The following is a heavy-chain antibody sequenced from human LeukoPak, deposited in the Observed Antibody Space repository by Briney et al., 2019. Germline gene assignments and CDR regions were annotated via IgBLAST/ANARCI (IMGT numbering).Heavy chain of an antibody. V-gene: IGHV4-34*01. Sequence: SETLSLTCAVYGASFSGYYWRWIRQPPGKGLDWIGEINHRGSTNYNPSLKSRVTISVDTSKNQFSLKLSSVTAADTAVYYCARDIKEQQLVRGWFDPWGQGTLVTVSS. CDR3: ARDIKEQQLVRGWFDP. CDR2: INHRGST. J-gene: IGHJ5*02. D-gene: IGHD6-13*01. CDR1: GASFSGYY.